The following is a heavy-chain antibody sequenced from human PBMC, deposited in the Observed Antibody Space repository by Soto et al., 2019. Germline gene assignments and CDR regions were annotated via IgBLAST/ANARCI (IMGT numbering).Heavy chain of an antibody. V-gene: IGHV4-34*01. CDR2: INHSGTI. J-gene: IGHJ6*02. CDR1: GGSFSGYY. Sequence: PSETLSLTCAVYGGSFSGYYWTWIRQPPGKGLEWIEEINHSGTINFNPSLKSRLTISLDTSKKHFSLKLSSVTDADTAAYYCARADRTLVTSYSLDVWGQGTTVTVSS. D-gene: IGHD2-21*02. CDR3: ARADRTLVTSYSLDV.